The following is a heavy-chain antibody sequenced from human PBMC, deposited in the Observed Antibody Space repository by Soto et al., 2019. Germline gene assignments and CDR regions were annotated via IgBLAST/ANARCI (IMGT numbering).Heavy chain of an antibody. D-gene: IGHD2-2*01. CDR3: ARVSGYCSSTSCSTQGYGPYYYGMDV. V-gene: IGHV1-69*06. CDR2: IIPIFGTA. Sequence: SVKVSCKASGGTFSSYAISWVRQAPGQGHEWMGGIIPIFGTANYAKKFQCRVTITADKATSTAYMELSSLSSEDTAVYYCARVSGYCSSTSCSTQGYGPYYYGMDVWGQGTTVTVSS. J-gene: IGHJ6*02. CDR1: GGTFSSYA.